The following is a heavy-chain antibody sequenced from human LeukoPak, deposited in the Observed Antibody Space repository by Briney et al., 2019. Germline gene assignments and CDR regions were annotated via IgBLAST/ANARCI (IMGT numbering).Heavy chain of an antibody. V-gene: IGHV3-30*03. CDR1: GFTFSSYG. CDR3: ARDPLDISRWANAFDI. D-gene: IGHD2-2*03. J-gene: IGHJ3*02. Sequence: PGTSLRLSCAASGFTFSSYGMQWVRQAPGKGLEWVAVISYEGSTSYYADSVKGRFTISRDNSKNTLYLQMNGLRPEDTAVYYCARDPLDISRWANAFDIWGQGTMVTVSS. CDR2: ISYEGSTS.